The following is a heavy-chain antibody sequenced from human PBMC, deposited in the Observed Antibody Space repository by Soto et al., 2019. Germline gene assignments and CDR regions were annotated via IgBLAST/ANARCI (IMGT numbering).Heavy chain of an antibody. D-gene: IGHD7-27*01. Sequence: GGSLRLSCAASGFTFSSYAMHWVRQAPGKGLEWVAVISYDGSNKYYADSVKGRFTISRDNSKNTLYLQMNSLRAEDAAVYFCASAPPGDPAFYIWGQGTMVTVSS. V-gene: IGHV3-30*04. CDR3: ASAPPGDPAFYI. CDR1: GFTFSSYA. J-gene: IGHJ3*02. CDR2: ISYDGSNK.